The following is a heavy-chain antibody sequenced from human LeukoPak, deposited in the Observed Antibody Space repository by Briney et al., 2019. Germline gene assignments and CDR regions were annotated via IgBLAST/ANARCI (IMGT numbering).Heavy chain of an antibody. CDR2: ISYDGSNK. Sequence: PRGSLRLSCAASGFSFSTNGMHWVRQAPGKGLEWVAVISYDGSNKYYADSVKGRFTISRDNSKNTLYLQMNSLRAEDTAVYYCARESVGATWAFDYWGQGTLVTVSS. D-gene: IGHD1-26*01. V-gene: IGHV3-30*19. CDR3: ARESVGATWAFDY. CDR1: GFSFSTNG. J-gene: IGHJ4*02.